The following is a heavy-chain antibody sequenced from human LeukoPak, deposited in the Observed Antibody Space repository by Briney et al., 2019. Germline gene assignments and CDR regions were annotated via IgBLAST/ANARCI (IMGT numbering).Heavy chain of an antibody. D-gene: IGHD1-26*01. CDR2: INPSGGST. CDR1: GYTFTSYY. V-gene: IGHV1-46*01. CDR3: AREGDTKYSGSYYDAYFDY. J-gene: IGHJ4*02. Sequence: ASVRVSYTASGYTFTSYYMHWVRQAPGQGLGGMGVINPSGGSTSYAEKFQGRVTMTRDTSPSTVYMEMSSLRSEDTAVYYCAREGDTKYSGSYYDAYFDYWGQGTLVTVSS.